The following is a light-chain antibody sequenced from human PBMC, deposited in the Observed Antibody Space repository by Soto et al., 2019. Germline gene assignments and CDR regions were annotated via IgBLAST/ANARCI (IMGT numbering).Light chain of an antibody. J-gene: IGLJ1*01. Sequence: SALTQPASLSGSPGQSITISCTGTSSDIGAYDYVSWFQQHPGKAPKLMISEVNNRPSGVSNRFSGSKSGNTAYLTISGLQVQEEAEYFCSSFTTSSLDVFGTGTKVTVL. CDR2: EVN. CDR3: SSFTTSSLDV. V-gene: IGLV2-14*01. CDR1: SSDIGAYDY.